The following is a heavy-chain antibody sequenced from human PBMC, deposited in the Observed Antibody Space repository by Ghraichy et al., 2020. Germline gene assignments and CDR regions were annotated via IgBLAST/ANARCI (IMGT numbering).Heavy chain of an antibody. CDR2: ISSSSGAI. D-gene: IGHD4-17*01. J-gene: IGHJ4*02. CDR3: ARADWDSGDSLGY. Sequence: GSLRLSCAASGFSFSSYAMNWVRQAPGKGLEWVASISSSSGAIYYADSVRGRFTISRDNAKNTMFLQMNSLRGDDTAIYYCARADWDSGDSLGYWGQGTLVTVSS. CDR1: GFSFSSYA. V-gene: IGHV3-21*01.